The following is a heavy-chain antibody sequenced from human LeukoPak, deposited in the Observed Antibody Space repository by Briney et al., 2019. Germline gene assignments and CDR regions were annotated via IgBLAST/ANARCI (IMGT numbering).Heavy chain of an antibody. CDR2: ISGSGGYT. CDR3: AKVLIKYYYDSSGYYYFDY. D-gene: IGHD3-22*01. J-gene: IGHJ4*02. V-gene: IGHV3-23*01. CDR1: GFTFSSYG. Sequence: GSLRLSCAASGFTFSSYGMSWVRQAPGKGLEWVSAISGSGGYTYYADSVKGRFTISRDNSKNTLSLQMNSLRAEDTAVYYCAKVLIKYYYDSSGYYYFDYWGQGTLVTVSS.